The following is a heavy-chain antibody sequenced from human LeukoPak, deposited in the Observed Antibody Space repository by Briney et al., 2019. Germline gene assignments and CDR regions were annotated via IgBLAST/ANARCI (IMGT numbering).Heavy chain of an antibody. CDR3: AKDHLPGIVVADRDY. J-gene: IGHJ4*02. Sequence: GGSLRLSCAASGFTFSTYAMTWVRQAPGKGLESVSLISATGSTTYYAESVRGRFTISRDNSKNTLYLQINSLRAEDTAVYYCAKDHLPGIVVADRDYWGQGTLVTVSS. CDR2: ISATGSTT. CDR1: GFTFSTYA. D-gene: IGHD6-19*01. V-gene: IGHV3-23*01.